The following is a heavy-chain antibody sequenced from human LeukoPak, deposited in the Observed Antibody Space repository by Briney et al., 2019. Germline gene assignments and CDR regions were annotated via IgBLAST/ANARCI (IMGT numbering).Heavy chain of an antibody. CDR3: ARDIPRGPVLTHFDY. Sequence: SETLSLTCTVSAGSITNYYWSWIRQPPGKGLEWIGSIYHSGSTYYNPSLKSRVTISVDTSKNQFSLKLSSVTAADTAVYYCARDIPRGPVLTHFDYWGQGTLVTVSS. CDR1: AGSITNYY. CDR2: IYHSGST. J-gene: IGHJ4*02. D-gene: IGHD3-10*01. V-gene: IGHV4-38-2*02.